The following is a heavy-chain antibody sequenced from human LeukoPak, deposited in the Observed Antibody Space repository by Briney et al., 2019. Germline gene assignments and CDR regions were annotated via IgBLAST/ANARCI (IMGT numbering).Heavy chain of an antibody. CDR3: AKDPYGSTVTKSAFDY. V-gene: IGHV3-23*01. CDR2: ISGSGATT. CDR1: DVIFSNYA. D-gene: IGHD4-11*01. Sequence: GGSLRLSCAASDVIFSNYAMSLVRQAPGKGLEWVSTISGSGATTYYADSVKGRFSISRDNSKNTLYLLMHSLRAEDTAVYYCAKDPYGSTVTKSAFDYWGQGSLVTVS. J-gene: IGHJ4*02.